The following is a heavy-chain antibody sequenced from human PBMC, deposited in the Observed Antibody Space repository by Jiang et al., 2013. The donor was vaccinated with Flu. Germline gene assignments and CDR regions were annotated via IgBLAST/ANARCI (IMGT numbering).Heavy chain of an antibody. D-gene: IGHD2/OR15-2a*01. V-gene: IGHV1-69*06. CDR3: ARLRFYGQGGVMGFDD. CDR2: IMPIFGTK. CDR1: GGTFNSYT. Sequence: EVKRPGSSVKVSCKASGGTFNSYTINWMRQAPGQGLEWMAEIMPIFGTKYYAENLQDRVTLTADRSTDTATMELSSLRFNDTAVYYCARLRFYGQGGVMGFDDWGQGTLVTVSS. J-gene: IGHJ5*02.